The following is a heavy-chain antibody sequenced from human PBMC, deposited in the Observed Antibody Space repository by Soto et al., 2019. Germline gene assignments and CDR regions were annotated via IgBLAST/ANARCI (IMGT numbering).Heavy chain of an antibody. CDR1: GYSFTSYW. D-gene: IGHD6-19*01. Sequence: PGESLKISCKGSGYSFTSYWIGWVRQMPGKGLEWMGIIYPGDSDTRYSPPFQGQVIISADKSISTAYLQWSSLKASDTAMYYCARPDWGPGIAVAASRYWGQGTLVTVSS. CDR3: ARPDWGPGIAVAASRY. J-gene: IGHJ4*02. CDR2: IYPGDSDT. V-gene: IGHV5-51*01.